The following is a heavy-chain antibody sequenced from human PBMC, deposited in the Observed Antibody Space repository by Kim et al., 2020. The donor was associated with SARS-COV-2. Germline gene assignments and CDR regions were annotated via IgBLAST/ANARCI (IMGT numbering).Heavy chain of an antibody. CDR3: ASQGGSSSWYYGDGWFDP. V-gene: IGHV4-39*01. J-gene: IGHJ5*02. D-gene: IGHD6-13*01. Sequence: KSRVTISVDTSKNQYSLKLSSVTAADTAVYYCASQGGSSSWYYGDGWFDPWGQGTLVTVSS.